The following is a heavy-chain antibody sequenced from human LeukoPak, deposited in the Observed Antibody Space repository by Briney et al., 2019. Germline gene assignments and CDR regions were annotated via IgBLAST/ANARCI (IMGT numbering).Heavy chain of an antibody. CDR3: ARTYYYGSGSYYPHA. CDR2: IYYSGST. Sequence: SETLSLTCTVSGGSIRSYYWTWIRQPPGKGLEWIGYIYYSGSTNYNPSLKSRVTISVDTSKNQFSLKLSSVTAADTAVYYCARTYYYGSGSYYPHAWGQGTLVTVSS. V-gene: IGHV4-59*08. J-gene: IGHJ5*02. D-gene: IGHD3-10*01. CDR1: GGSIRSYY.